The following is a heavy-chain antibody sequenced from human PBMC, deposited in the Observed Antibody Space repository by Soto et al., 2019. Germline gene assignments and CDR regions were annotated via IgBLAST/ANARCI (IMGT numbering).Heavy chain of an antibody. D-gene: IGHD6-25*01. CDR2: IWYDGSNK. CDR1: GFTFSSYG. CDR3: ARDSGSVTAHFDY. Sequence: GGSLRLSCAASGFTFSSYGMDWVRQAPGKGLEWVAVIWYDGSNKYYADSVKGRFTISRDNSKNTLYLQMNSLRAEDTAVYYCARDSGSVTAHFDYWGQGTLVTVSS. V-gene: IGHV3-33*01. J-gene: IGHJ4*02.